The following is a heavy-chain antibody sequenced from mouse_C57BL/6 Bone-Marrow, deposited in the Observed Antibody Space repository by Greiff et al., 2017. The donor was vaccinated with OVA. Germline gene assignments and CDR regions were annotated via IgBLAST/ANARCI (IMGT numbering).Heavy chain of an antibody. V-gene: IGHV3-8*01. CDR3: ARKLRPLYWYFDV. J-gene: IGHJ1*03. CDR1: GYSITSDY. Sequence: DVKLQESGPGLAKPSQTLSLTCSVTGYSITSDYWNWIRKFPGNKLEYIGYISYSGSTNNNPSLKRRMSITRETSKNQYYLQLNSVTTEDTATYYCARKLRPLYWYFDVWGTGTTVTVSS. D-gene: IGHD2-4*01. CDR2: ISYSGST.